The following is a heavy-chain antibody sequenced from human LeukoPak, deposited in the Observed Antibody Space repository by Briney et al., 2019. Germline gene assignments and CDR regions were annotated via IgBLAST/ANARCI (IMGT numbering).Heavy chain of an antibody. J-gene: IGHJ4*02. D-gene: IGHD6-13*01. CDR3: AKGYSSSWYYFDY. CDR2: ISGSGGST. CDR1: EFTFSSYA. V-gene: IGHV3-23*01. Sequence: GGPLRLSCAASEFTFSSYAMSWVRQAPGKGLEWVSAISGSGGSTYYADSVKGRFTISRDNSKNTLYLQMNNLRAEDTAVYYCAKGYSSSWYYFDYWGQGALVTASS.